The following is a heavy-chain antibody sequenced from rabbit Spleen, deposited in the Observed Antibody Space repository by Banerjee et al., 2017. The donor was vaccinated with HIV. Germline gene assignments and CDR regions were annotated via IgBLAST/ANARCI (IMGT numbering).Heavy chain of an antibody. CDR3: VRDQARMLDL. V-gene: IGHV1S45*01. D-gene: IGHD6-1*01. CDR2: IDPIFRTT. CDR1: GIDFSSRYW. Sequence: QEQLEESGGDLVKPGASLTLTCTASGIDFSSRYWISWVRQAPGKGLEWIGYIDPIFRTTHYASWVNGRFTISRDIDQNALYLQLSSLTAADTATYFCVRDQARMLDLWGPGTLVTVS. J-gene: IGHJ4*01.